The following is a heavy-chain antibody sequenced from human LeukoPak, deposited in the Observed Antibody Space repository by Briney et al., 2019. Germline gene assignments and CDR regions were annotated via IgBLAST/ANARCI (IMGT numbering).Heavy chain of an antibody. CDR3: AREHASGSPQYYFDY. CDR2: ISSSSSYI. J-gene: IGHJ4*02. D-gene: IGHD5-12*01. CDR1: GFTFSSYS. V-gene: IGHV3-21*01. Sequence: PGGSLRLSCAASGFTFSSYSMNWVRQAPGNGLEWVSSISSSSSYIYYADSVKGRFTISRDNAKNSLYLQMNSLRAEDTAVHYCAREHASGSPQYYFDYWGQGTLVTVSS.